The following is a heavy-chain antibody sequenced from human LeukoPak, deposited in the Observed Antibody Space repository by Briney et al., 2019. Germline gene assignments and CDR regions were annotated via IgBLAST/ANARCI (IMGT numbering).Heavy chain of an antibody. CDR3: VKDDGPVEWLLPVDY. CDR1: GFTFSSYA. CDR2: ISGSGGST. J-gene: IGHJ4*02. Sequence: GGSLRLSCAASGFTFSSYAMSWVRQAPGKGLEWVSAISGSGGSTYYADSVKGRFTISRDNSKNTLYLQMNSLRAEDTAVYYCVKDDGPVEWLLPVDYWGQGTLVTVSS. V-gene: IGHV3-23*01. D-gene: IGHD3-3*01.